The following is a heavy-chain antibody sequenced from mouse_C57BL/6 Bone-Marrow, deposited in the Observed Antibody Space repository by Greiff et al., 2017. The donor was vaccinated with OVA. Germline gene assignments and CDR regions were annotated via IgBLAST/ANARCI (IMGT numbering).Heavy chain of an antibody. CDR1: GYTFTSYG. CDR3: ARKGSWFDY. CDR2: IYPRSGNT. J-gene: IGHJ2*01. V-gene: IGHV1-81*01. Sequence: LVESGAELARPGASVKLSCKASGYTFTSYGISWVKQRTGQGLEWIGEIYPRSGNTYYNEKFKGKATLTADKSSSTAYMELRSLTSEDSAVYVCARKGSWFDYWGQGTTLTVSS.